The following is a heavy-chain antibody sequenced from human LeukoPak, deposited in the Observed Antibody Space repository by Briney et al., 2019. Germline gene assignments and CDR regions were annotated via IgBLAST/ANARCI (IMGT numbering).Heavy chain of an antibody. V-gene: IGHV3-33*01. CDR2: IWYDGSNK. Sequence: PGRSLRLSCAASGFTFSSYGMHWVRQAPGKGLEWVAVIWYDGSNKYYADSVKGRFTISRDNSKNTLYLQMNSLRAEDTAVYYCAREGLQSRRNGMSYWGQGTLVTVSS. D-gene: IGHD4-4*01. CDR1: GFTFSSYG. CDR3: AREGLQSRRNGMSY. J-gene: IGHJ4*02.